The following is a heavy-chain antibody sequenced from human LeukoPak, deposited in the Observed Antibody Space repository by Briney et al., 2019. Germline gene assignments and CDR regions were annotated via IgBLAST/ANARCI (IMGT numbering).Heavy chain of an antibody. V-gene: IGHV3-7*05. CDR3: GMAMDV. CDR1: GFTFSNYW. D-gene: IGHD5-24*01. J-gene: IGHJ6*02. CDR2: IKQDGSEK. Sequence: QPGGSLRLSCAASGFTFSNYWMNWVRQAPGKGLEWVANIKQDGSEKYYVDSVKGRFTISRDNAKNSLYLQMSSLRAEDTAVYYCGMAMDVWGRGTTVTVSS.